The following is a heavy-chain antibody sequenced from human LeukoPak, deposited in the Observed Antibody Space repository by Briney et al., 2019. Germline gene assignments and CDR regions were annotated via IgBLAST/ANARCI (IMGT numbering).Heavy chain of an antibody. CDR1: SGLILYYF. J-gene: IGHJ5*02. D-gene: IGHD3-16*01. Sequence: SETLSLTCSVPSGLILYYFWSRIRQPPGKGLEWIGYIYSSGSTNYNPSLKSRVTISIDTSQNQFSLKLNTVSAADTAVYYYASAPPFDLGRSQWFDPWGQGTLVTVSS. CDR3: ASAPPFDLGRSQWFDP. CDR2: IYSSGST. V-gene: IGHV4-59*01.